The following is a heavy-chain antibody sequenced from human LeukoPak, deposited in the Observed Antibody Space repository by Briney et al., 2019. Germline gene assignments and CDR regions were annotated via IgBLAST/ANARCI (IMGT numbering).Heavy chain of an antibody. J-gene: IGHJ6*04. D-gene: IGHD3-10*01. CDR3: AKDWTWIRGVIDYYYYGMDV. CDR2: ISYDGSNK. V-gene: IGHV3-30*18. CDR1: GFTFSSYG. Sequence: GGSLRLSCAASGFTFSSYGMHGVRQAPGKGLEWVAVISYDGSNKYYADSVKGRFAISRDNSKNTLYLQMNSLRAEDTAVYYCAKDWTWIRGVIDYYYYGMDVWGKGTTVTVSS.